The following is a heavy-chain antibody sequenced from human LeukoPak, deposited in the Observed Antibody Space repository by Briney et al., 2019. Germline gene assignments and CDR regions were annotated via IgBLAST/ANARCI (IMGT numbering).Heavy chain of an antibody. CDR3: ARSPFTLDSSGYVRDY. V-gene: IGHV1-69*05. J-gene: IGHJ4*02. Sequence: SVKVSCKASGGTFSSYAISWVRQAPGQGLECMGGIIPIFGTANYAQKFQGRVTITTDESTSTAYMELSSLRSEDTAVYYCARSPFTLDSSGYVRDYWGQGTLVTVSS. CDR2: IIPIFGTA. D-gene: IGHD3-22*01. CDR1: GGTFSSYA.